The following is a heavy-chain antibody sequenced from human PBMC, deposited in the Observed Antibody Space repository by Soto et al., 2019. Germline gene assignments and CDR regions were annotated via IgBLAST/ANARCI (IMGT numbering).Heavy chain of an antibody. CDR2: ISGHNGNT. J-gene: IGHJ3*02. CDR3: ARVGAYYLNAFDI. D-gene: IGHD3-22*01. Sequence: ASVKISCKASGYTFASYGITWVRQAPGQGLEWMGRISGHNGNTKYTQKLQGRVTMTRDTSTSTDYMELRSLRSDDTAVYYCARVGAYYLNAFDIWGKGTMVTVSS. CDR1: GYTFASYG. V-gene: IGHV1-18*01.